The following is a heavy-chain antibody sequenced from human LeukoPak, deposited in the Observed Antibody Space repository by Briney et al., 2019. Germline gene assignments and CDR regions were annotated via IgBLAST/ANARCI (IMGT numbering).Heavy chain of an antibody. D-gene: IGHD3-22*01. J-gene: IGHJ4*02. CDR1: GFTFSSYA. Sequence: PGGSLRLSCAASGFTFSSYAMSWVRQAPGKGLEWVSTISDSGGRTYYADSVKGRFTISRDNSKNTLYLQMNSLRAEDTAVYCCAKKPSSGYYYIDYWGQGSLVTVSS. CDR3: AKKPSSGYYYIDY. V-gene: IGHV3-23*01. CDR2: ISDSGGRT.